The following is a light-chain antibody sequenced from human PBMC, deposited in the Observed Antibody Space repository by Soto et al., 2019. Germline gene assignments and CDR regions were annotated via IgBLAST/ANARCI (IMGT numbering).Light chain of an antibody. CDR3: QQYNSYSPRLT. V-gene: IGKV1-5*03. J-gene: IGKJ4*01. CDR1: QSISNW. Sequence: DIQMTQSPSTLSASVGDRVTITCRASQSISNWLAWYQQKPGKAPKLLIYRASSLESGVPSRFSGSGSGTEFTLTISSLQPDDVATYYCQQYNSYSPRLTFGGGTKVETK. CDR2: RAS.